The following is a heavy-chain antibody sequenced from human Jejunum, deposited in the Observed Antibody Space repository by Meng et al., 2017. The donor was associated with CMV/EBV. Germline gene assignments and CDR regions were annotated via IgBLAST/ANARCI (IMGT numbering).Heavy chain of an antibody. D-gene: IGHD3-16*01. CDR2: IYSAVSST. V-gene: IGHV3-23*03. CDR3: AKDTRVGVWGAFDY. Sequence: SAFTFSSSAMSWVRQAPGEGLEWVSVIYSAVSSTYYADSVKGRFTISRDNSKNTLFLQMHSLRAEDTAIYYCAKDTRVGVWGAFDYWGQGTLVTVSS. J-gene: IGHJ4*02. CDR1: AFTFSSSA.